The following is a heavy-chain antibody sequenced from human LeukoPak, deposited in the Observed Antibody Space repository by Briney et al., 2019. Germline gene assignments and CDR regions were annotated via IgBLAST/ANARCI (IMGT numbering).Heavy chain of an antibody. CDR3: ARTAKTNIAARRAAFDI. J-gene: IGHJ3*02. Sequence: SETLSLTCTVSGGSISNHFCSWIRQPAGKGLEWIGEINHSGSTNYNPSLKSRVTISVDTSKNQFSLKLSSVTAADTAVYYCARTAKTNIAARRAAFDIWGQGTMVTVSS. CDR1: GGSISNHF. D-gene: IGHD6-6*01. V-gene: IGHV4-34*01. CDR2: INHSGST.